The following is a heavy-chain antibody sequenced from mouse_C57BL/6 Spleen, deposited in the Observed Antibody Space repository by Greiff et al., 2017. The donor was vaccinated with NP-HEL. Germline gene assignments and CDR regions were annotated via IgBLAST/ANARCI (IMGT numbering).Heavy chain of an antibody. D-gene: IGHD1-1*01. V-gene: IGHV14-1*01. J-gene: IGHJ3*01. CDR1: GFNIKDYY. CDR2: IDPEDGDT. Sequence: EVKLMESGAELVRPGASVKLSCTASGFNIKDYYMHWVKQRPEQGLEWIGRIDPEDGDTEYAPKFQGKATMTADTSSNTAYLQLSSLTSEDTAVYYCTPYYGSSQFAYWGQGTLVTVSA. CDR3: TPYYGSSQFAY.